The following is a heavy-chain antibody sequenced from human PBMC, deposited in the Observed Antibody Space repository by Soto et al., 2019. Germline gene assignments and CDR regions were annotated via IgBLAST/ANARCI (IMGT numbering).Heavy chain of an antibody. V-gene: IGHV6-1*01. CDR3: AREDQYVSSLRFDY. Sequence: SQTLSLTCAISGDSVSNNSVAWNWIRQSPSRGLEWLGRTYYRSKWYNDYAVSVKSRITINADTSKNQLSLVLNSVTPEDTAVYFCAREDQYVSSLRFDYRGQGPLVTASS. CDR1: GDSVSNNSVA. CDR2: TYYRSKWYN. J-gene: IGHJ4*02. D-gene: IGHD6-13*01.